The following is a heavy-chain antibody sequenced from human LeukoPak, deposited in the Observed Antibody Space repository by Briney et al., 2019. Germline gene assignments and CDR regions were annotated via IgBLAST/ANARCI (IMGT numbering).Heavy chain of an antibody. CDR3: VRGTGY. V-gene: IGHV3-64D*06. Sequence: GGSLRLPCSVSGFTFSTYVMHWVRQAPGKGLEYVSAISSNGDNTYYADSVKDRFTISRDNSKNTLYLQMSSLRADDTAVYYCVRGTGYWGQGTLVTVSS. CDR1: GFTFSTYV. J-gene: IGHJ4*02. CDR2: ISSNGDNT.